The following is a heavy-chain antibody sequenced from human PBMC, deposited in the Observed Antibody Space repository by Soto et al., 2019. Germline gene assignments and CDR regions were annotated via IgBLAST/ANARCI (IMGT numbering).Heavy chain of an antibody. D-gene: IGHD6-13*01. Sequence: EVQLVESGGGLVKPGGSLRLSCAASGFTFSNAWMNWVRQAPGKGLEWVGRIKSKTDGGTTDYAAPVKGRFTISRDDSKNTLYLPMNSMKSEDTAVYYCTTVSSWYWEGWFDPWGQGTLVTVSS. CDR2: IKSKTDGGTT. J-gene: IGHJ5*02. CDR3: TTVSSWYWEGWFDP. V-gene: IGHV3-15*07. CDR1: GFTFSNAW.